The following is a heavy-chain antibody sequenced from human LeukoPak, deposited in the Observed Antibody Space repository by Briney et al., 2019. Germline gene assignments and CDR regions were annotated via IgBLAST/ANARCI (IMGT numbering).Heavy chain of an antibody. CDR3: AKAPIPYCGGDCSRSY. V-gene: IGHV3-23*01. Sequence: GSLRLSCAASGFTFSSYSMNWVRQAPGKGLEWVSAISGSGGSTYYADSVKGRFTISRDNSKNTLYLQMNSLRAEDAAVYYCAKAPIPYCGGDCSRSYWSQGTLVTVSS. D-gene: IGHD2-21*02. CDR2: ISGSGGST. J-gene: IGHJ4*02. CDR1: GFTFSSYS.